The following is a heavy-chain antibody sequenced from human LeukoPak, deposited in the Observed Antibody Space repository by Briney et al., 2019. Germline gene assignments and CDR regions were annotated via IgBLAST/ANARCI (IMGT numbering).Heavy chain of an antibody. Sequence: PGGSLRLSCAASGFTFDDYAMHWVRQAPGKGLEWVSGISWNSGSIGYADSVKGRFTISRDNAKNSLYLQMNSLRAEDTALYYCAKVYKPDGYNLGGYFDYWGQGTLVTVSS. V-gene: IGHV3-9*01. D-gene: IGHD5-24*01. CDR2: ISWNSGSI. J-gene: IGHJ4*02. CDR3: AKVYKPDGYNLGGYFDY. CDR1: GFTFDDYA.